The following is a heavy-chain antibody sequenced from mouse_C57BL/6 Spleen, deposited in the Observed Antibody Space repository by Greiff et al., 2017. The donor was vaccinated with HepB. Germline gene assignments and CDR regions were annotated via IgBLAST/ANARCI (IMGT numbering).Heavy chain of an antibody. CDR3: ARIGGYSDSLGFDV. CDR1: GFTFSSYG. J-gene: IGHJ1*03. D-gene: IGHD2-12*01. Sequence: EVQLVESGGDLVKPGGSLKLSCAASGFTFSSYGMSWVRQTQDKRLEWVATISSGGSYTYYTDSVKGRFTISRDNAKNTLYLQMSRLKSEDTAMYYCARIGGYSDSLGFDVWGTGTTVTVSS. CDR2: ISSGGSYT. V-gene: IGHV5-6*01.